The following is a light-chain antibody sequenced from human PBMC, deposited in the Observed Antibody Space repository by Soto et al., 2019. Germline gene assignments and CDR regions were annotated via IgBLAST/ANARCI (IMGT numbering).Light chain of an antibody. J-gene: IGKJ5*01. V-gene: IGKV3-20*01. CDR2: GAS. CDR3: QQYGSSLSIT. Sequence: EIVLTQSPGTLSLSPGERVTLSCRASQSVSSSYLAWYQQKPGQAPRLLIYGASSMSTGIPDRFSGSGSGTDFTLTISRLEPEDFAVYYCQQYGSSLSITFGQGTRLENK. CDR1: QSVSSSY.